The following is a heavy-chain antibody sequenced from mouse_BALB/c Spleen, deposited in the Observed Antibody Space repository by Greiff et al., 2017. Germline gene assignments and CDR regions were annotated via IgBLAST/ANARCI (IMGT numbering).Heavy chain of an antibody. J-gene: IGHJ2*01. Sequence: VKLMESGPGLVAPSQSLSITRTVSGFSLTGYGVNWVRQPPGKGLEWLGMIWGDGSTDYNSALKSRLSISKDNSKSQVFLKMNSLQTDDTAMYYCAKHPAENYFDYWGQGTTLTVSS. CDR3: AKHPAENYFDY. CDR1: GFSLTGYG. V-gene: IGHV2-6-7*01. CDR2: IWGDGST.